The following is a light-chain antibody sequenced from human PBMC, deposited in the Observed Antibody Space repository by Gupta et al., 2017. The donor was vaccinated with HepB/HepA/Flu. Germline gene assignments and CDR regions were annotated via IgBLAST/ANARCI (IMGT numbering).Light chain of an antibody. Sequence: IQITHSPSSLSASVGDSVTITCRASQSISSYLNWYQQKPGQAPKLLIYGASSLASGGPSRFSGSESWTDFTLTISNLQTEDFATYYCQQSYNYRFTFGQGTQLEIK. CDR1: QSISSY. CDR2: GAS. J-gene: IGKJ5*01. CDR3: QQSYNYRFT. V-gene: IGKV1-39*01.